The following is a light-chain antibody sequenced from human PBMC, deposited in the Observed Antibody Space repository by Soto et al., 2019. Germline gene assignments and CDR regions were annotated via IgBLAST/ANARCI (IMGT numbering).Light chain of an antibody. CDR1: QTVSTNY. J-gene: IGKJ5*01. CDR2: GAS. Sequence: EIVLTQSPATLSLSPGERAALSGRASQTVSTNYLAWYQQKPGQAPRLLIYGASNRATDIPDRFSGRGSGTDFTLTISRLEPEDFAVYYCQQYGSSPPSSTFGQGTRLEIK. CDR3: QQYGSSPPSST. V-gene: IGKV3-20*01.